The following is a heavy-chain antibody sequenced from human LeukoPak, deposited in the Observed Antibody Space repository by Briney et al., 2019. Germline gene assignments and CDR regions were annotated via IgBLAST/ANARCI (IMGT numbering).Heavy chain of an antibody. Sequence: ASVKVSCKASGYTFTGYYMHWVRQAPGQGLEWMGWINPNSGGTNYAQKFQGRVTMTRDTSISTAYMELSRLRSDDTAVYYCARDREDIVVVVAATNWFDPWGQGTLVTVSS. CDR2: INPNSGGT. D-gene: IGHD2-15*01. CDR3: ARDREDIVVVVAATNWFDP. J-gene: IGHJ5*02. CDR1: GYTFTGYY. V-gene: IGHV1-2*02.